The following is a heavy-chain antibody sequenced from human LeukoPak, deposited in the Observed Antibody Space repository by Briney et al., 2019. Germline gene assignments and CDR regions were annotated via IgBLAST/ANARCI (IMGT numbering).Heavy chain of an antibody. J-gene: IGHJ1*01. V-gene: IGHV3-53*01. CDR3: AKDRGSYLEYFQH. CDR2: ISNDGDT. D-gene: IGHD1-26*01. Sequence: GGSLRLSCAASGFTVSSNYMSWVRQGPGKGLECVSVISNDGDTYYADSVKGRFTISRDNSKNTLYLQMNSLRAEDTAVYYCAKDRGSYLEYFQHWGQGTLVTVSS. CDR1: GFTVSSNY.